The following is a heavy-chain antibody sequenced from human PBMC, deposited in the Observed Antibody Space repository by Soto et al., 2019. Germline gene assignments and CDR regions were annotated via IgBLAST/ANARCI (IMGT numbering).Heavy chain of an antibody. V-gene: IGHV4-61*01. CDR3: ARVFTVTTYAFDI. CDR1: GGSVSSGSYY. J-gene: IGHJ3*02. CDR2: LYYSGST. Sequence: PSETLSLTCPVSGGSVSSGSYYWSWIRQPPGKGLEWIGYLYYSGSTDHNPSLKSRVTISVDTSKNQFSLNLSSVTPADTAVYYCARVFTVTTYAFDIWGQGTMVTVSS. D-gene: IGHD4-17*01.